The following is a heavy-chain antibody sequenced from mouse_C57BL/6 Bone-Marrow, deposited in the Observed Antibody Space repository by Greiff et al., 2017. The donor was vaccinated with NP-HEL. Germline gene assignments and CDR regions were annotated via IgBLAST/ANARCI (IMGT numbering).Heavy chain of an antibody. CDR1: GYTFTSYW. D-gene: IGHD3-2*02. J-gene: IGHJ3*01. V-gene: IGHV1-53*01. CDR3: AREETAQASWFAY. Sequence: QVQLQQPGTELVKPGASVKLSCKASGYTFTSYWMHWVKQRPGQGLEWIGNINPSNGGTNYNEKFKSKATLTVDKSSSTAYMQLSSLTSEDSSVYYWAREETAQASWFAYWGQGTLVTVSA. CDR2: INPSNGGT.